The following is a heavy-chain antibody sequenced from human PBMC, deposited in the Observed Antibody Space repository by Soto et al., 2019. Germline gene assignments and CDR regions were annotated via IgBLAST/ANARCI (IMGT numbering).Heavy chain of an antibody. CDR3: ARVCRYSSSWYRGKAYFDY. Sequence: ASVKVSCKASGGTFSSYAISWVRQAPGQGLEWMGRIIPILGIANYAQKFQGRVTITADKSTSTAYMELSSVTAADTAVYYCARVCRYSSSWYRGKAYFDYWGQGTLVTVSS. V-gene: IGHV1-69*04. J-gene: IGHJ4*02. CDR1: GGTFSSYA. D-gene: IGHD6-13*01. CDR2: IIPILGIA.